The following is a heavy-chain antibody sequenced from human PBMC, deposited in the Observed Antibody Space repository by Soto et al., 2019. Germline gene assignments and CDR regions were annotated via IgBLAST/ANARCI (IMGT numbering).Heavy chain of an antibody. CDR1: GFTFSSYS. J-gene: IGHJ6*02. Sequence: EVQLVESGGGLVKPGGSLRLSCAASGFTFSSYSMNWVRQATGKGLEWVSSIRSSSSYIYYADSVKGRFTISRENAKNSLYLQINSLRAEDTAVYYCARDTKIWFGESSQYYGMDVWGQGTTVTVSS. V-gene: IGHV3-21*01. D-gene: IGHD3-10*01. CDR2: IRSSSSYI. CDR3: ARDTKIWFGESSQYYGMDV.